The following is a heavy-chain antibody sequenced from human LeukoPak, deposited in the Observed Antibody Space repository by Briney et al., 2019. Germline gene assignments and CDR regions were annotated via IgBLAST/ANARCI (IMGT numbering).Heavy chain of an antibody. D-gene: IGHD3-22*01. CDR1: GGPICSGSYF. Sequence: PSETLPLTCSVSGGPICSGSYFWRSIRQPAGKGLEWIGLIYTSGSTNYNPSLKSGVTMSFDASSNQFSLRLSSVTAADTAVYYCARVPTRGYYNCWGQGTLVTVSS. J-gene: IGHJ4*02. V-gene: IGHV4-61*02. CDR2: IYTSGST. CDR3: ARVPTRGYYNC.